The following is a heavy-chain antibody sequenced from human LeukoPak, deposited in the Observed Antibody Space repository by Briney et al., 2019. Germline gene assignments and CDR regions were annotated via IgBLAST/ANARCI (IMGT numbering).Heavy chain of an antibody. J-gene: IGHJ3*02. CDR1: IYSISTGYY. Sequence: SETLSLTCTVSIYSISTGYYWGWIRQPPGKGLEWIGSIYHSGNTYYNTSLKSRVTISVDTSKNQFSLKLSSVTAADTAVYYCARQDGYCSSTSCYIPNAYSFDIWGQGTMVTVSS. CDR2: IYHSGNT. D-gene: IGHD2-2*02. CDR3: ARQDGYCSSTSCYIPNAYSFDI. V-gene: IGHV4-38-2*02.